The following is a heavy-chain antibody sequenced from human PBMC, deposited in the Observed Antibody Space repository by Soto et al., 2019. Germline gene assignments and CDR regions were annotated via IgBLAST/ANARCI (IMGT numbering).Heavy chain of an antibody. D-gene: IGHD3-3*01. CDR2: ISYDGSNK. V-gene: IGHV3-30-3*01. J-gene: IGHJ4*02. Sequence: QVQLVESGGGVVQPGRSLRLSCAASGFTFSSCAMHWVRQAPGKGLEWVALISYDGSNKYYADSVKGRFTISRDNSKNTLYLQMNSLLAEDTAVYYCARDKRDLRFLEWSYYFDYGGQGTLVTVSS. CDR1: GFTFSSCA. CDR3: ARDKRDLRFLEWSYYFDY.